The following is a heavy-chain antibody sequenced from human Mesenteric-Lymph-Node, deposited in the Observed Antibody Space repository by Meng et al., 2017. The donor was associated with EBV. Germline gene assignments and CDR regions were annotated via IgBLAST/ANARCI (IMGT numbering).Heavy chain of an antibody. D-gene: IGHD3-10*01. V-gene: IGHV4-4*02. CDR1: GGAISSSNW. Sequence: QVQLKESGPGLVKPSGTLSLTWAVSGGAISSSNWGSWVRQPPGKGLEWIGEIYHSGSTNYNPSLKSRVTISVDKSKNQFSLKLSSVTAADTAVYYCARDLSGSRNRPFDYWGQGTLVTVSS. CDR3: ARDLSGSRNRPFDY. CDR2: IYHSGST. J-gene: IGHJ4*02.